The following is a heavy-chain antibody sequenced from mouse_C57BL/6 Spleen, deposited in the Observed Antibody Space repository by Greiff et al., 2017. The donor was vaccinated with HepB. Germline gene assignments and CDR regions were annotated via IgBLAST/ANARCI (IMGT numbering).Heavy chain of an antibody. D-gene: IGHD5-2*01. J-gene: IGHJ2*01. CDR2: IDPSDSYT. V-gene: IGHV1-50*01. CDR3: ARKRNAYGYFDY. CDR1: GYTFTSYW. Sequence: QVQLQQPGAELVKPGASVKLSCKASGYTFTSYWMQWVKQRPGQGLEWIGEIDPSDSYTNYNQKFNGKATLTVDTSSSTAYMQLSSLTSEDSAVYYCARKRNAYGYFDYWGQGTTLTVSS.